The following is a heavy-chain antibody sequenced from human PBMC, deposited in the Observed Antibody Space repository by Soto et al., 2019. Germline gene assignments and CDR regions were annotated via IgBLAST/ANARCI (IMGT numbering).Heavy chain of an antibody. CDR2: IGGGEA. J-gene: IGHJ5*02. V-gene: IGHV3-23*01. Sequence: VGYLRLSCTTSGFTFDIYAMSWVRQPPGGGLEWVSTIGGGEAFYADSVRGRFTISRDDSNSAVFLQMNSLTVEDTAIYYCARDAVPRNGDYDWFDPWGQGTLVNVSS. CDR1: GFTFDIYA. CDR3: ARDAVPRNGDYDWFDP. D-gene: IGHD4-17*01.